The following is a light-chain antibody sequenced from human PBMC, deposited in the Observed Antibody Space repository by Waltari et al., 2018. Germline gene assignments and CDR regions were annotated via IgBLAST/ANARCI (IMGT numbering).Light chain of an antibody. CDR1: SSDVGGYNY. Sequence: QSALTQPASVSGSPGQSITISCTGTSSDVGGYNYVSWYQQHPGKAPKLMIYEVSNRPSGCSNRFSGSKSGNTSSLTLSGLQSEAEADYYCSSYTSSSTLVVFGTGTKVTVL. V-gene: IGLV2-14*01. CDR2: EVS. J-gene: IGLJ1*01. CDR3: SSYTSSSTLVV.